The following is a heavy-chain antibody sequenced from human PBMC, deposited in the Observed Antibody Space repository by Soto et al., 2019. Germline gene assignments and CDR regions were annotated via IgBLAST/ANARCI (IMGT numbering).Heavy chain of an antibody. J-gene: IGHJ4*02. CDR3: ARDAEGHDCYSTSCLCFFAH. D-gene: IGHD2-2*01. CDR2: ISDSGST. Sequence: EVQLLESGGALVQPGGSLSLSCAASGFTFSNHAMNWVRQAPGKGLEWVSTISDSGSTYYADSVEGRFTISRDNSKNTMYLQRNSLRAEATAVYYCARDAEGHDCYSTSCLCFFAHWGQGAVVIVSS. CDR1: GFTFSNHA. V-gene: IGHV3-23*01.